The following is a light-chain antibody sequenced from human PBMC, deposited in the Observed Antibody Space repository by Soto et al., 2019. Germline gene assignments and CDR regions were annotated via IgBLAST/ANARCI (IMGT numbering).Light chain of an antibody. Sequence: NFMLTQPHSVSESPGKTVTISCTRSSGSIASNYVQWYQQRPGSAPTPVIYEGNERPSGVPDRFSGSIDSSSNSASLTISGLKTDDEADYYCQSYHSGNVVFGGGTQLTVL. CDR3: QSYHSGNVV. V-gene: IGLV6-57*04. CDR2: EGN. J-gene: IGLJ7*01. CDR1: SGSIASNY.